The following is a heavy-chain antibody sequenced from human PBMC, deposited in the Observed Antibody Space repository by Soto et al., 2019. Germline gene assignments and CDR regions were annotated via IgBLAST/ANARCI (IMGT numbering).Heavy chain of an antibody. CDR3: ERSARNDYGDYDYYYYGMDV. V-gene: IGHV3-48*02. Sequence: GGSLRLSCAASGFTFSSYSMNWVRQAPGKGLEWVSYISSSSSTIYYADSVKGRFTISRDNAKNSLYLQMNSLRDEDTAVYYCERSARNDYGDYDYYYYGMDVWGQGTTVTVSS. CDR1: GFTFSSYS. CDR2: ISSSSSTI. J-gene: IGHJ6*02. D-gene: IGHD4-17*01.